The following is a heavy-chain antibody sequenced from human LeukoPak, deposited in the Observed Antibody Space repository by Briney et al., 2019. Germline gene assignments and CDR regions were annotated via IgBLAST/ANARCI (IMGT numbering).Heavy chain of an antibody. Sequence: GGSLKISCKGSGYNFAHDWIGWVRQLPGKGREWMGIIFPDDSDTIYSPSFQGQVTISADKSINTAYLQWSNLKASDSAIYYCARQESEMTTPANRYFDLWGQGTLITVSS. D-gene: IGHD5-24*01. V-gene: IGHV5-51*01. J-gene: IGHJ4*02. CDR3: ARQESEMTTPANRYFDL. CDR2: IFPDDSDT. CDR1: GYNFAHDW.